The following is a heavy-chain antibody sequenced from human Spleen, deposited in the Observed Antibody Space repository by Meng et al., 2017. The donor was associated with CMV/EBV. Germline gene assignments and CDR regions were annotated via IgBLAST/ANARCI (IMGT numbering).Heavy chain of an antibody. CDR3: ARAYYYGSGSYYNQGNWFDP. CDR1: GFTFDDYG. CDR2: INWNCGST. D-gene: IGHD3-10*01. Sequence: GESLKISCAASGFTFDDYGMSWVRQAPGKGLEWVSGINWNCGSTGYADSVKGRFTISRDNAKNSLYLQMNSLRAEDTALYYCARAYYYGSGSYYNQGNWFDPWGQGTLVTVSS. V-gene: IGHV3-20*04. J-gene: IGHJ5*02.